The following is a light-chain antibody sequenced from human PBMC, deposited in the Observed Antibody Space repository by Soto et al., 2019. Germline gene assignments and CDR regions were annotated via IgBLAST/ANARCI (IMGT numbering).Light chain of an antibody. CDR1: QNIKFY. V-gene: IGKV1-39*01. CDR2: ASS. Sequence: DIQMTQSPSSLSASVGDRVTITCRASQNIKFYLNWYHQKPGRAPELLIYASSTLQNGVPLRFSGSGSGTDFTLTISVLQPEDFASYYCLQTYTLPRTFGQGTRLEI. J-gene: IGKJ2*01. CDR3: LQTYTLPRT.